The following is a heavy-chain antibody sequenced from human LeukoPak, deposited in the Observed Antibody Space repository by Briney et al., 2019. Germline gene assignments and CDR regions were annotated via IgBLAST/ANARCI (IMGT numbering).Heavy chain of an antibody. CDR2: INAGNGNT. V-gene: IGHV1-3*01. CDR1: GYTFTSYA. CDR3: ARDSPYCSGGSCYFLYWFDP. Sequence: GASVKVSCTASGYTFTSYAMHWVRQAPGQRLEWMGWINAGNGNTKYSQKFQGRVTITRDTSASTAYMELSSLRSEDTAVYYCARDSPYCSGGSCYFLYWFDPWGQGTLVTVSS. J-gene: IGHJ5*02. D-gene: IGHD2-15*01.